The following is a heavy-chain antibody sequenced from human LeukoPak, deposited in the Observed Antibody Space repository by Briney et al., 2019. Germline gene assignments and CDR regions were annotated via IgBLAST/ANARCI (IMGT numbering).Heavy chain of an antibody. J-gene: IGHJ4*02. D-gene: IGHD3-22*01. V-gene: IGHV4-31*03. CDR3: SRGLDSRKLGY. Sequence: SETLSLTCTVSGASFSSGDQYWNWIRQGPGKGLEWIGSIHPSGTLYNNPSLESRVTMSMDTSKNQFSLNLNSVTAADTAVYFCSRGLDSRKLGYWGQGTLVTVSS. CDR1: GASFSSGDQY. CDR2: IHPSGTL.